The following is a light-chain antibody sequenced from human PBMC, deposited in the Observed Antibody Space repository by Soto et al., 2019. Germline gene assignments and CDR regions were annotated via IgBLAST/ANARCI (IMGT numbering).Light chain of an antibody. J-gene: IGKJ2*01. CDR2: AAS. CDR1: QAISSW. CDR3: QQTHTFPHT. Sequence: DIPMTQSPSSISASVGDRVTIACRASQAISSWLAWYQQKPGRAPRLLIYAASSLHSGASSRFSGSGSGTDFTLTISSLRPEDFATYYCQQTHTFPHTFGQGTKLEIK. V-gene: IGKV1D-12*01.